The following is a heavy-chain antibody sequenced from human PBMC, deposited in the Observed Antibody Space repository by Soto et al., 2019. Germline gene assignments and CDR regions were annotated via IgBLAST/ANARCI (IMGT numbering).Heavy chain of an antibody. CDR2: INHSGST. CDR1: GGSFSGYY. J-gene: IGHJ5*02. Sequence: QVQLQPWGAGLLKPSETLSLTCAVYGGSFSGYYWSWIRQPPGKGLEWIGEINHSGSTNYNPSLKSRVTISVDTSKNQFSLKLSSVTAADTAVYYCARVIVVVPAAMLSWFDPWGQGTLVTVSS. CDR3: ARVIVVVPAAMLSWFDP. V-gene: IGHV4-34*01. D-gene: IGHD2-2*01.